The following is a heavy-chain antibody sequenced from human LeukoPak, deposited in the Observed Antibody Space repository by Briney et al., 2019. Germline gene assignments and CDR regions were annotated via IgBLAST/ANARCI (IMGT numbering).Heavy chain of an antibody. V-gene: IGHV1-2*02. D-gene: IGHD2-2*01. CDR2: MNPNSGDT. CDR1: GYTFTGYY. J-gene: IGHJ4*02. CDR3: ARRPINCIITNCYVDN. Sequence: ASVKVSCKASGYTFTGYYIHWVRQAPGQGLEWMGWMNPNSGDTSYAREFQDRVTMTRDTSLTTAYMEVSSLRSDDTAVYYCARRPINCIITNCYVDNWGQGTLVTVSS.